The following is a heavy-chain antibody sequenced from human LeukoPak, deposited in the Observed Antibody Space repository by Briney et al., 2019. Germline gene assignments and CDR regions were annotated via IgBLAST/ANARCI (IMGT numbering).Heavy chain of an antibody. J-gene: IGHJ4*02. CDR2: IKQDGRTK. CDR1: GFTFSSYW. V-gene: IGHV3-7*01. Sequence: GGSLRLSCAASGFTFSSYWMSWIRQAPGKGLEWVANIKQDGRTKYYVDSVQGRFTISRDNARNSLYLQMNSLRVEDTAVYYCAKVAKYYYGSETYYFFEHWGQGTPVTASS. D-gene: IGHD3-10*01. CDR3: AKVAKYYYGSETYYFFEH.